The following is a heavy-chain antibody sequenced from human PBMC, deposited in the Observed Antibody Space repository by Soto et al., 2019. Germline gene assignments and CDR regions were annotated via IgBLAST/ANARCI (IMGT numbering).Heavy chain of an antibody. D-gene: IGHD2-21*02. CDR3: ARGGSDYYFDY. Sequence: EVQLVESGGGLVQPGGSLRLSCAASGFTFSSYAMHWVRQAPGKGLEYVSTINRNGGSTYYANSVKGRFTISRDNSKNTLYLQMGSLRAEVMAVYYCARGGSDYYFDYWSQGTLVTVSS. V-gene: IGHV3-64*01. J-gene: IGHJ4*02. CDR2: INRNGGST. CDR1: GFTFSSYA.